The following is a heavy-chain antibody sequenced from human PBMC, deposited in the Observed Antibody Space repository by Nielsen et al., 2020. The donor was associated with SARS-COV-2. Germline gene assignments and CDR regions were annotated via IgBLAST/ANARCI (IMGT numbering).Heavy chain of an antibody. V-gene: IGHV4-34*01. CDR2: INHSGST. Sequence: WIRQPPGKGLEWIGEINHSGSTNYNPFLKSRVTISVDTSKKQFPLKLSSVTAADTAVYYCARDSVAGFDYWGQGTLVTVSS. CDR3: ARDSVAGFDY. J-gene: IGHJ4*02. D-gene: IGHD6-19*01.